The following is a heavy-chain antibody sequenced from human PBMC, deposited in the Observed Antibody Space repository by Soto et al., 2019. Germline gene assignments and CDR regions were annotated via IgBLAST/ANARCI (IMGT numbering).Heavy chain of an antibody. J-gene: IGHJ4*02. V-gene: IGHV3-23*01. D-gene: IGHD3-16*01. CDR3: AKHRPMSSNLYI. CDR2: ISANGDTT. CDR1: GFTFTNYA. Sequence: GGSLRLSCAASGFTFTNYAFSWLRQAPGKGLEWVSAISANGDTTYYADSVKGRFTISRDNSKNSLYLQMNSLRAEDTAVYYCAKHRPMSSNLYIWGQGTLVTVSS.